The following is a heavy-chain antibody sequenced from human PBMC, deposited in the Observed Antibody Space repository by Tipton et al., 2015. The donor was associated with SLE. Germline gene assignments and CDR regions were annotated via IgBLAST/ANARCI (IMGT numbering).Heavy chain of an antibody. CDR2: ANRNEGT. D-gene: IGHD3-16*02. J-gene: IGHJ3*02. Sequence: TLSLTCTVSGASTNTKYWTWIRQSPGKGLEWIGYANRNEGTKIKSSLERRVTISLDTSRSQFSLKLSSVTAADTAVYYCAQAHLWGSYRYASDIWGQGTMVTVSS. CDR1: GASTNTKY. CDR3: AQAHLWGSYRYASDI. V-gene: IGHV4-59*12.